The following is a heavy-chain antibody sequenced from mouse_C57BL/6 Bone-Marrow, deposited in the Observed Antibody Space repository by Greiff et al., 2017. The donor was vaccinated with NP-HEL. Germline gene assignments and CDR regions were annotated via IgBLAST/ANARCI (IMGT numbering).Heavy chain of an antibody. V-gene: IGHV5-17*01. CDR1: GFTFSDYG. J-gene: IGHJ2*01. CDR2: ISSGSSTI. D-gene: IGHD1-1*01. CDR3: ARPSPFYYGSSPLYW. Sequence: EVQLVESGGGLVKPGGSLKLSCAASGFTFSDYGMHWVRQAPEKGLEWVAYISSGSSTIYYADTVKGRFTISRDNAKNTLFLQMTSLRSEDTAMYYCARPSPFYYGSSPLYWWGQGTTLTVSS.